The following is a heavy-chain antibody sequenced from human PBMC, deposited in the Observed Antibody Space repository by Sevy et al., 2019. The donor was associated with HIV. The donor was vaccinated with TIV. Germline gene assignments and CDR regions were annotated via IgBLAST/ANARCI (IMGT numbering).Heavy chain of an antibody. J-gene: IGHJ4*02. V-gene: IGHV3-30*18. CDR1: GFTFSSYG. CDR2: ISYDGSNK. Sequence: GGSLRLSCAASGFTFSSYGMHWVRQAPGKGLEWVAVISYDGSNKCYADSVKGRFTISRDNSKNTLYLQMNSLRAEDTAVYYCAKDTTTIQLWFVFDYWGQGTLVTVSS. D-gene: IGHD5-18*01. CDR3: AKDTTTIQLWFVFDY.